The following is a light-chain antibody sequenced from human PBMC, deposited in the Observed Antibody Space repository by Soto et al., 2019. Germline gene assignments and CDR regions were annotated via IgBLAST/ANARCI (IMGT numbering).Light chain of an antibody. V-gene: IGKV1-5*01. CDR3: QHYNSYPWT. Sequence: DFQMTQSPSTLSASIGDRVTITCRASQTINNWLAWYQQKPGKAPNLLIYHASNLETGVPSRFSGSAFGTEFTLPISSLQPDDFATYYCQHYNSYPWTFGQGTKVEIK. J-gene: IGKJ1*01. CDR2: HAS. CDR1: QTINNW.